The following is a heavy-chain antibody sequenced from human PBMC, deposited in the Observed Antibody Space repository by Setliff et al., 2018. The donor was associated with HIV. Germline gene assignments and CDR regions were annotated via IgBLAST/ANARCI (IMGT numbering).Heavy chain of an antibody. CDR3: ANLWEVGA. J-gene: IGHJ5*02. V-gene: IGHV3-7*03. CDR2: IRHDGNQI. Sequence: HPGGSLRLSCATSGFTFSNFWMDWVRQAPGKGLEWVAAIRHDGNQIYYVDSVKGRFTISRDNARTSVYLEMNDLRVEDTAVYLCANLWEVGAWGQGTLVTVSS. CDR1: GFTFSNFW. D-gene: IGHD1-26*01.